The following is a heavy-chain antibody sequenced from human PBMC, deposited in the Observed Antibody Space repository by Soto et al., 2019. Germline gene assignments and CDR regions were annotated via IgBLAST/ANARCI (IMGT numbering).Heavy chain of an antibody. CDR3: GGAMATDNASKDNAFDP. Sequence: QVQLVESGGGVVQPGRSLRLSCEASGFTFRSYAMHWVRQAPGKGLEWVASTSYDEKNRYYRDSVKGRFTISRDNSKNTLYLQEKSWIAEDEAVYYCGGAMATDNASKDNAFDPWGQGTLVTVSS. V-gene: IGHV3-30*04. J-gene: IGHJ5*02. CDR2: TSYDEKNR. D-gene: IGHD5-12*01. CDR1: GFTFRSYA.